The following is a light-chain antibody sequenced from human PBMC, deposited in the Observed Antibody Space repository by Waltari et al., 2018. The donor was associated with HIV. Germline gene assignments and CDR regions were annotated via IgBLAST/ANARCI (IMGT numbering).Light chain of an antibody. CDR3: QSYDSSLSGPSYV. V-gene: IGLV1-40*01. CDR1: SSNIGAGYD. J-gene: IGLJ1*01. Sequence: QSVLTQPPSVSGAPGQRVTISCTGRSSNIGAGYDVHWYQQLPGTAPKPLIYGNSNRPSGVPDRFSGSKSGTSASLAITGLQAEDEADYYCQSYDSSLSGPSYVFGTGTKVTVL. CDR2: GNS.